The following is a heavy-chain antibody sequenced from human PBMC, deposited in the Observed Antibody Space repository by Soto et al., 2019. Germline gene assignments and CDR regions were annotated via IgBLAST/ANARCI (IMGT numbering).Heavy chain of an antibody. CDR3: VRSQGSSTSLEIYYYCYYGMDV. D-gene: IGHD2-2*01. V-gene: IGHV1-69*01. CDR1: GGTFGSYA. CDR2: IIPITATA. Sequence: QVQLVQSGAEVKKPGSSVKVSCKASGGTFGSYAISWVRQAPGQGLEWMGGIIPITATANYAQKFQGRVTITADESTSTASMQLSSLRSEDTAVYYCVRSQGSSTSLEIYYYCYYGMDVWGQGTTVTVSS. J-gene: IGHJ6*02.